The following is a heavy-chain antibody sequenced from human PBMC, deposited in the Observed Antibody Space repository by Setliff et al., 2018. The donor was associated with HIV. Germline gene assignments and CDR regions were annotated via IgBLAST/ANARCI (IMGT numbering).Heavy chain of an antibody. D-gene: IGHD5-18*01. V-gene: IGHV3-15*01. CDR3: AKDNTWIPNGFDY. CDR2: IRNKKNGGTT. Sequence: GESLKISCAAAGFTFSNAWMTWVRQAPGKGLEWVARIRNKKNGGTTYYAAPVEGRFTISRDDSKNTLSLQMNSLKTEDTAIYYCAKDNTWIPNGFDYWGQGTLVTVSS. J-gene: IGHJ4*02. CDR1: GFTFSNAW.